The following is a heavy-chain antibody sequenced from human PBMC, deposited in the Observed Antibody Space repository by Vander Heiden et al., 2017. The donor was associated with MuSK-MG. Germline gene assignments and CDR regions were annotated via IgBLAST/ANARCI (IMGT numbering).Heavy chain of an antibody. CDR1: GFTFSDYY. CDR3: ASHSGSDYDVSNFDY. J-gene: IGHJ4*02. V-gene: IGHV3-11*01. D-gene: IGHD1-26*01. CDR2: ISSSGSTI. Sequence: QVQLVESGGGLVKPGGSLRLSCAASGFTFSDYYMSWIRQAPGKGLEWVSYISSSGSTIHYADSVKGRFTISRDNAKKSLYLQMNSLRAEDTAVYHCASHSGSDYDVSNFDYWGQGTLVTVSS.